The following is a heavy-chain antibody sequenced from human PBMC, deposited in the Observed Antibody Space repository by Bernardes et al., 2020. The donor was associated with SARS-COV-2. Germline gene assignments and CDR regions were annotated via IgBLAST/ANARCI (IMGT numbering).Heavy chain of an antibody. CDR3: TRGGYEPFDY. V-gene: IGHV3-74*01. Sequence: GGSLRLSCAASGFTLGRYWMHWARQAPGKGLVWVSRINPDGSTTTYADSVKGRFTVSRDNAENTLYLQMNSLRADDTAVYYCTRGGYEPFDYWGQGTLVTVS. J-gene: IGHJ4*02. D-gene: IGHD5-12*01. CDR1: GFTLGRYW. CDR2: INPDGSTT.